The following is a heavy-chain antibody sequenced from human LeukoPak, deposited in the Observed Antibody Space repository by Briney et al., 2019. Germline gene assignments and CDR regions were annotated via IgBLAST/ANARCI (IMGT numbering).Heavy chain of an antibody. V-gene: IGHV1-46*01. Sequence: ASVTVSFTASGYTFTSYYIHWVRQAPGQGLEWMGIINPSGGSTNYAQEFQGRVTMTRDPSSSTDYMELSSLRSEDTAVYYCARDYYDGSGLGEFDYWGQGTLVTVSS. D-gene: IGHD3-22*01. CDR3: ARDYYDGSGLGEFDY. CDR1: GYTFTSYY. J-gene: IGHJ4*02. CDR2: INPSGGST.